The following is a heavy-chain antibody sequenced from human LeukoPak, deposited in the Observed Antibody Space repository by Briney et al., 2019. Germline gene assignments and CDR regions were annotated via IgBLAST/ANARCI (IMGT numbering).Heavy chain of an antibody. CDR3: ARDNSVEDTAWWFDP. Sequence: ASVKVSCKASGGTFSSYAISWVRQAPGQGLEWMGGIIPIFGTANYAQKFQGRVTITADESTSTAYVELSSLRSEDTAVYYCARDNSVEDTAWWFDPWGQGTLVTVSS. V-gene: IGHV1-69*13. J-gene: IGHJ5*02. D-gene: IGHD4-23*01. CDR2: IIPIFGTA. CDR1: GGTFSSYA.